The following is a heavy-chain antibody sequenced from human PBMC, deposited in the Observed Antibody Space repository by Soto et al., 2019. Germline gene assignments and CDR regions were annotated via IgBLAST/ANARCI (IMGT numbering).Heavy chain of an antibody. CDR2: ISGYNANT. CDR1: GYTFTSYG. V-gene: IGHV1-18*01. J-gene: IGHJ6*02. Sequence: QVQLVQSGAEVKKPGAAVKVSCKASGYTFTSYGISWVRQAPGQGLEWMGWISGYNANTNYAQKLQGRVTMTTDTSTSTAYMELSSLRSEDTAVYYCARQCTNGVCYTPHYYYGMDVWGQGTTVTVSS. D-gene: IGHD2-8*01. CDR3: ARQCTNGVCYTPHYYYGMDV.